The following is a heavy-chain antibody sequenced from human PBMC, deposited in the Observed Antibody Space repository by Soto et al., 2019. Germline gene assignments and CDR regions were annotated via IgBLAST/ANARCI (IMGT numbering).Heavy chain of an antibody. V-gene: IGHV3-30*18. Sequence: QVQLVESGGGVVQPGRSLRLSCAASGFTFSRYGIHWVRQAPGKGLEWAAYISYDGSNKYYAACVKGRFTISRDNSKNMLYLQMNSLRAEDTAVYYCVKASTVTSPVDYWGQGTLVTVSS. CDR3: VKASTVTSPVDY. CDR1: GFTFSRYG. D-gene: IGHD4-17*01. J-gene: IGHJ4*02. CDR2: ISYDGSNK.